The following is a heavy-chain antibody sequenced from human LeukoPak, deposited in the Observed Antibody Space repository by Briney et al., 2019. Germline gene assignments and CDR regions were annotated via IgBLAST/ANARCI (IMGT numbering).Heavy chain of an antibody. CDR2: IYYSGST. CDR1: GGSISSYY. J-gene: IGHJ4*02. D-gene: IGHD6-13*01. Sequence: SSETLSLTCTVSGGSISSYYWSWIRQPPGKGLEWIGYIYYSGSTKYNPSLKSRVTISVDTSKNQFSLKLSSVTAADTAVYCCASSCIAAVRVVNYWGQGTLVTVSS. V-gene: IGHV4-59*08. CDR3: ASSCIAAVRVVNY.